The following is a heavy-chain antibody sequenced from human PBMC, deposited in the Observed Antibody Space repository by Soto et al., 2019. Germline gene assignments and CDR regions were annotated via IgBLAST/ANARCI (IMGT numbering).Heavy chain of an antibody. D-gene: IGHD3-16*01. V-gene: IGHV5-51*01. CDR1: GYTFTTFW. CDR2: IFPGDSDT. Sequence: GESLKLSCEASGYTFTTFWIGWVRQMPGKGLEWMGIIFPGDSDTRYNPSFQGQVTISADKSLSTAYLQWTSLKASDTAIYYCVRPNFDGAVSTKARNYWGRGTLVTVSS. CDR3: VRPNFDGAVSTKARNY. J-gene: IGHJ4*01.